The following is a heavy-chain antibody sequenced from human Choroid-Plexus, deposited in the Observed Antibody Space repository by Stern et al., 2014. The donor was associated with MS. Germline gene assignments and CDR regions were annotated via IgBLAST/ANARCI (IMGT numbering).Heavy chain of an antibody. CDR1: GGSLRTFS. D-gene: IGHD5/OR15-5a*01. J-gene: IGHJ5*01. V-gene: IGHV4-59*01. CDR2: VYYNGSI. Sequence: QLQLQESGPGLVKPSETLSLTCTVSGGSLRTFSWSWIRQPPGRGLEWIGCVYYNGSITYNPSLKSRVTMSVDTSKSQLSLRLHSVTAADTAVYYCARHSVGVKEFDSWGHGTLVTVSS. CDR3: ARHSVGVKEFDS.